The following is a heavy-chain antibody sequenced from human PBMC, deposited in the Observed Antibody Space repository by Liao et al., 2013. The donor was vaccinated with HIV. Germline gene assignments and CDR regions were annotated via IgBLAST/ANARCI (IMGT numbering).Heavy chain of an antibody. Sequence: QVLLQQWGAGLLKPSETLALTCTVSGDSMSPYYWSWIRQTPGKGLEWIAYIYYSGSTTYNPSLKSRVTMSVDTSKNQFSLRLNSVTAADTAVYYCARGEGYNMYWGQGTLVTVSS. D-gene: IGHD5-24*01. V-gene: IGHV4-59*01. CDR1: GDSMSPYY. CDR3: ARGEGYNMY. J-gene: IGHJ4*02. CDR2: IYYSGST.